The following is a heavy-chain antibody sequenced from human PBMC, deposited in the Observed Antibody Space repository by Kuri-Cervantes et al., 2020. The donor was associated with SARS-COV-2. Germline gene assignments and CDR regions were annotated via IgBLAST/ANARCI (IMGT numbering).Heavy chain of an antibody. CDR3: ARDNVGYYYYGMDV. CDR2: ISSSSSTI. J-gene: IGHJ6*02. Sequence: GESLKISCAASGFTFSSYSMNWVRQAPGKGLEWVSYISSSSSTIYYADSVKGRFTISRDNAKNSLYLQMNSLRAEDTAVYYCARDNVGYYYYGMDVWGQGTTVTVSS. V-gene: IGHV3-48*04. CDR1: GFTFSSYS. D-gene: IGHD2-8*01.